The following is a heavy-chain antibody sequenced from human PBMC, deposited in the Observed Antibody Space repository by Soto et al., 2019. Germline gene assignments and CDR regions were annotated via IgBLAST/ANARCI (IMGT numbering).Heavy chain of an antibody. D-gene: IGHD6-13*01. CDR2: ISGSGGST. CDR3: AKHISPIAAAGTFAYFDY. J-gene: IGHJ4*02. Sequence: GGSLRLSCAASGFTFSSYAMSWVRQAPGKGLEWVSAISGSGGSTYSADSVKGRFTISRDNSKNTLYLQMNSLRAEDTAVYYCAKHISPIAAAGTFAYFDYWGQGTLVTVPQ. V-gene: IGHV3-23*01. CDR1: GFTFSSYA.